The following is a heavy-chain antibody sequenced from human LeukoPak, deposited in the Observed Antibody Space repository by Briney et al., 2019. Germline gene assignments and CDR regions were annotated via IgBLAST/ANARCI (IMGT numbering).Heavy chain of an antibody. D-gene: IGHD2-15*01. CDR3: ASSESPHWWYYFDY. CDR1: GFTFSSYA. V-gene: IGHV3-23*01. J-gene: IGHJ4*02. CDR2: ISGSGGNT. Sequence: GGSLRLSCAASGFTFSSYAMSWVRQAPGKGLEWVSAISGSGGNTYYADSVKGRFTISRDNSKNTLYLQMNSLRAEDTAVYYCASSESPHWWYYFDYWGQGTLVTVSS.